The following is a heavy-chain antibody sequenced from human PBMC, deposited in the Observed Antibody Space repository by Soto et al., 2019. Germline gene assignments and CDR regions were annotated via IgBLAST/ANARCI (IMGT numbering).Heavy chain of an antibody. D-gene: IGHD3-16*01. V-gene: IGHV1-2*02. Sequence: ASVKVSCKASGYTFTGYYMHWVRQAPGQGLEWMGWINPNSGGTNYAQKFQGRVTMTRDTSISTAYMELSRLRSDDTAVYYCARSFPEGDYYYGMDVWRQGTTVTVSS. CDR2: INPNSGGT. CDR3: ARSFPEGDYYYGMDV. J-gene: IGHJ6*02. CDR1: GYTFTGYY.